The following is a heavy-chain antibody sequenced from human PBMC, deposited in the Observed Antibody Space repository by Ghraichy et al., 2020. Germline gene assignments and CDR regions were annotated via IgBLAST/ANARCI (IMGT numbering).Heavy chain of an antibody. CDR3: ARDEVAGNRGFWFDP. J-gene: IGHJ5*02. V-gene: IGHV4-59*01. Sequence: SETLSLACTVSGGSMRSYYWSWIRQPPGKGLEWIGYISDSGNTNYNPSLRSRVTISVDTSMNRFSLTLTSVTAADTAVYYCARDEVAGNRGFWFDPWGQGTLVTVSS. CDR1: GGSMRSYY. D-gene: IGHD6-19*01. CDR2: ISDSGNT.